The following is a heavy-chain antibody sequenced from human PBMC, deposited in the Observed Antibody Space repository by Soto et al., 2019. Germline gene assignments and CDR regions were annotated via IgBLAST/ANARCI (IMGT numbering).Heavy chain of an antibody. J-gene: IGHJ4*02. CDR1: GLIFGGYT. Sequence: PGGSLRLSCTASGLIFGGYTMAWFRQAPGKGLEWVGLIRNKPSGGTAEYAPSVKGRFTISRDDSKSVAYLQLNSLKSEDTAMYFCTRSDYDFWSGYSKLLGVRRRGFDSWGPGTLVTVSS. CDR3: TRSDYDFWSGYSKLLGVRRRGFDS. CDR2: IRNKPSGGTA. D-gene: IGHD3-3*01. V-gene: IGHV3-49*03.